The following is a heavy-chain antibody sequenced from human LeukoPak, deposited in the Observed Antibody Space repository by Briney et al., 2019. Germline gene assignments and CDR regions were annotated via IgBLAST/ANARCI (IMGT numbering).Heavy chain of an antibody. Sequence: ASVKVSCKASGYTFTGYYMHWVRQAPGQGLEWMGWINPNSGGTSYAQKFQGRVTMTRDTSISTAYMELSRLRSDDTAVYYCARDSPFAYCGGDCAEYFDYWGQGTLVTVSS. CDR1: GYTFTGYY. CDR3: ARDSPFAYCGGDCAEYFDY. V-gene: IGHV1-2*02. D-gene: IGHD2-21*01. CDR2: INPNSGGT. J-gene: IGHJ4*02.